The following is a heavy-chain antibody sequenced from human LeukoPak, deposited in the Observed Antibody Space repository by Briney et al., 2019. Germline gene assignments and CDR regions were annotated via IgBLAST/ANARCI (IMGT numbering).Heavy chain of an antibody. CDR1: GFTFDDYA. V-gene: IGHV3-9*03. CDR2: ISWNSGSI. J-gene: IGHJ4*02. D-gene: IGHD3-16*01. Sequence: GRSLRLXCAASGFTFDDYAMHWVRQAPGKGLECVSGISWNSGSIGYADSVKGRFTISRDNAKNSLYLQMNSLRAEDMALYYCAKGLAAESYYFDYWGQGTLVTVSS. CDR3: AKGLAAESYYFDY.